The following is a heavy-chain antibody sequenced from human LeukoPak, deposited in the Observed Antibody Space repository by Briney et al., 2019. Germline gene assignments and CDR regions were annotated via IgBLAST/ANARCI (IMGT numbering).Heavy chain of an antibody. CDR1: GFTFSSYS. CDR3: ARDRQAEDYGSGMGFDP. Sequence: GGSLRLSCAASGFTFSSYSMNWVRQAPGKGLEWVSSIGSSSSYIYYADSVKGRFTISRDNAKNSLYLQMNSLRAEDTAVYYCARDRQAEDYGSGMGFDPWGQGTLVTVSS. V-gene: IGHV3-21*01. CDR2: IGSSSSYI. D-gene: IGHD3-10*01. J-gene: IGHJ5*02.